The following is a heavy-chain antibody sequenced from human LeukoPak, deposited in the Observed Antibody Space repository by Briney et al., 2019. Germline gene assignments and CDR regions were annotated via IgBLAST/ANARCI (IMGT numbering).Heavy chain of an antibody. CDR3: ARAREPRSYYFDY. V-gene: IGHV4-59*01. CDR1: GGSFSSYY. J-gene: IGHJ4*02. D-gene: IGHD1-14*01. CDR2: IYYSGGI. Sequence: PSETLSLTCAVYGGSFSSYYWSWIRQPPGKGLEWIGYIYYSGGINYNPSLKSRVTTSVDTSKNQFSLKLSSVTAADTAVYYCARAREPRSYYFDYWGQGTLVTVSS.